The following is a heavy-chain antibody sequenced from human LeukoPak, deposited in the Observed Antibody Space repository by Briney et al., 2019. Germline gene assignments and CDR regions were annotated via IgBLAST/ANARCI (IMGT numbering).Heavy chain of an antibody. CDR3: ARYPTAMVSFDY. CDR1: GGSISSSDYY. J-gene: IGHJ4*02. CDR2: IYYSGNT. Sequence: SETLSLTCTVSGGSISSSDYYWGWIRQPPGKGLEWIGSIYYSGNTYYNPSLKSRVTISVDTSKNQFSLRLSFVTAADTAVYYCARYPTAMVSFDYWGQGTLVTVSS. V-gene: IGHV4-39*01. D-gene: IGHD2-8*01.